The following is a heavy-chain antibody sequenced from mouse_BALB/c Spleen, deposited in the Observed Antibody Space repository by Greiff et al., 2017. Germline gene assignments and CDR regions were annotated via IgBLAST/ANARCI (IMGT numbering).Heavy chain of an antibody. Sequence: VQLQQPGSELVRPGASVKLSCKASGYTFTSYWMHWVKQRPGQGLEWIGNIYPYYGGTSYNQKFKGKATLTVDKSSSTAYMQLKSLTSEDSAVYYCARGMDFDYWGQGTTLTVSS. CDR2: IYPYYGGT. D-gene: IGHD2-3*01. CDR1: GYTFTSYW. J-gene: IGHJ2*01. CDR3: ARGMDFDY. V-gene: IGHV1-53*01.